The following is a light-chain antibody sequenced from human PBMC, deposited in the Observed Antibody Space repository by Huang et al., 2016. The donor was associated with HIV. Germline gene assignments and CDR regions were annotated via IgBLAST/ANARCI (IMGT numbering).Light chain of an antibody. CDR3: QQYNKWPPGA. Sequence: EVVMTQSPGTLSVSLGERATLSCRASQSVGSSLAWYQQKPGQAPRLLIYGASTRATGSPARFSGSGSGTEFTLTISSLQSEDFAVYYCQQYNKWPPGAFGQGTKVEIK. V-gene: IGKV3-15*01. CDR1: QSVGSS. J-gene: IGKJ1*01. CDR2: GAS.